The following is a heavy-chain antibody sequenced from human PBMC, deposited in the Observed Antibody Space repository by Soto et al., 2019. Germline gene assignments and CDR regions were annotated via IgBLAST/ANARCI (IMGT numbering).Heavy chain of an antibody. CDR3: ARTPTGYYDSSGYYDV. CDR1: GFSFNEYA. J-gene: IGHJ3*01. Sequence: EEQLLASGGGSEQPGGSLRLSCAASGFSFNEYAMTWVRQAPGKGLEWVSSLSSHEQTTYHADSVKGRFTISRDNSKNTLFLQMNDLRVDDTAVYYCARTPTGYYDSSGYYDVWGRGTMVTVSS. CDR2: LSSHEQTT. D-gene: IGHD3-22*01. V-gene: IGHV3-23*01.